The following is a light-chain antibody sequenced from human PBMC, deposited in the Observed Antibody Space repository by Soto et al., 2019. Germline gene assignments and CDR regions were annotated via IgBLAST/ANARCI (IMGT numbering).Light chain of an antibody. J-gene: IGLJ1*01. V-gene: IGLV2-14*01. CDR1: SSDVGAYNY. Sequence: QSVLTQPPSVSGYPGQSITISCTGASSDVGAYNYVAWCQQHPGKGPKLLIYDVSNRPSGFSSRFSGSKSGNTASLTISGLRAEDEADYFCSSYTTSSTYVFGTG. CDR2: DVS. CDR3: SSYTTSSTYV.